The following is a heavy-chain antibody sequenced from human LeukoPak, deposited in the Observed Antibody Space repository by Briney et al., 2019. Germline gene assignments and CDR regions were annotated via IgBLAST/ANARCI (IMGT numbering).Heavy chain of an antibody. CDR1: GFNFDAYA. CDR3: AKDHDNTDYYYYFDS. D-gene: IGHD2-21*01. V-gene: IGHV3-23*01. Sequence: GGSLRISCAASGFNFDAYAMSWVRQAPGKGLEWVSGISKSGRTTFYTDSVKGRFTISRDNSKNTLHLRMNRLRAEDTALYYCAKDHDNTDYYYYFDSWGQGTLVTVSS. J-gene: IGHJ4*02. CDR2: ISKSGRTT.